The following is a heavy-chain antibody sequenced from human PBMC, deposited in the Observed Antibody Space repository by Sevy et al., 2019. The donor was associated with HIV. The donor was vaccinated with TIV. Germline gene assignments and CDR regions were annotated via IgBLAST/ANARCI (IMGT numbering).Heavy chain of an antibody. CDR1: GYTFTGDY. CDR2: VYPNSGGT. CDR3: ARDGGGVTTNSGMDV. V-gene: IGHV1-2*06. D-gene: IGHD2-8*02. J-gene: IGHJ6*02. Sequence: ASVKVSCKASGYTFTGDYLHWVRQAPGQGLEWMGRVYPNSGGTNYAQKFQGRVTMTRETSISTANMELGRLRADDTAVYYCARDGGGVTTNSGMDVWGQGTTVTVSS.